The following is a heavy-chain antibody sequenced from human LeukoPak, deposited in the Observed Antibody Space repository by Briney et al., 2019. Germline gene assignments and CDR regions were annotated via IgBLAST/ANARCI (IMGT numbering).Heavy chain of an antibody. Sequence: ASVKVSCKASGYTFTGYYMHWVRQAPGQGLEWMGWINPNSGGTNYAQKFQGRVTMTRDTSSSTAYMELSRLRSDDTAVYYCARDRCGGGSCYSGYWGQGTLVTVSS. J-gene: IGHJ4*02. CDR1: GYTFTGYY. V-gene: IGHV1-2*02. CDR2: INPNSGGT. D-gene: IGHD2-15*01. CDR3: ARDRCGGGSCYSGY.